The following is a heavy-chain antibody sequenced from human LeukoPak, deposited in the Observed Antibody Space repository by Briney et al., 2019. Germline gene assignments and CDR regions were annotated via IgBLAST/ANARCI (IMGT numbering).Heavy chain of an antibody. CDR2: IYDSGTT. CDR1: GGSISPYY. CDR3: ARKVESKWFDH. D-gene: IGHD1-1*01. Sequence: PSETLSLTCTVSGGSISPYYWSWVRQPPGKGLEWIGYIYDSGTTNYNPSLKRRVTISVDTSKNQFSLKQTSVTSADTAVYYCARKVESKWFDHWGQGTLVTVSS. V-gene: IGHV4-59*01. J-gene: IGHJ5*02.